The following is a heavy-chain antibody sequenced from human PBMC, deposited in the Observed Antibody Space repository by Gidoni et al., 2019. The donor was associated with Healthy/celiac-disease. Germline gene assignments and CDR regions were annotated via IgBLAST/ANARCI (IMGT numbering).Heavy chain of an antibody. CDR3: AHSPIPYCGGDCYSLFDY. CDR1: GFSLSTSGVG. J-gene: IGHJ4*02. V-gene: IGHV2-5*01. Sequence: QITLKESGPTLVKPTQTLTLTCTFSGFSLSTSGVGVGWIRQPPGKALEWLALIYWNDDKRYSPSLKSRLTITKDTSKNQVVLTMTNMDPVDTATYYCAHSPIPYCGGDCYSLFDYWGQGTLVTVSS. D-gene: IGHD2-21*02. CDR2: IYWNDDK.